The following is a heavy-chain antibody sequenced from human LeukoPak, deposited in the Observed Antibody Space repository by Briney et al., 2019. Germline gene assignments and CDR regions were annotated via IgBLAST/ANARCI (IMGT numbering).Heavy chain of an antibody. J-gene: IGHJ6*03. CDR2: INAYNGNT. CDR3: ARDRHIAVAIYYYYMDV. CDR1: GYTFTSYI. Sequence: ASVKVSCKASGYTFTSYIISWVRQAPGQGLECMGWINAYNGNTDYAQRVQGRVTMTTDTSTSTAYMELRSLRSDDTAVYYCARDRHIAVAIYYYYMDVWGKGTPVTVSS. D-gene: IGHD6-13*01. V-gene: IGHV1-18*01.